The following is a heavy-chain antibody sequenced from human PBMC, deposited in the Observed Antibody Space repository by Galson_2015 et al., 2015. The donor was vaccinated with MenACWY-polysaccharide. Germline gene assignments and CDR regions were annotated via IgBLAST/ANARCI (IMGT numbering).Heavy chain of an antibody. D-gene: IGHD6-19*01. J-gene: IGHJ4*02. Sequence: LRLSCAASGFTFSTYSMTWIRQPPGKGLEWIGTTSYTGSTYYNPSLKGRVAFSTDTSNNHFSLTVTSVTAADTAVYYCARRRMRVAGEFDYWGQGTLVTVSS. V-gene: IGHV4-59*04. CDR3: ARRRMRVAGEFDY. CDR1: GFTFSTYS. CDR2: TSYTGST.